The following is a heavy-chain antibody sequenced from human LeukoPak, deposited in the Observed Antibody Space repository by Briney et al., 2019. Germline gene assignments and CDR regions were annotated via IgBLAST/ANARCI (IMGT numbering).Heavy chain of an antibody. V-gene: IGHV4-59*01. J-gene: IGHJ6*02. CDR1: GGSISSYY. D-gene: IGHD2-15*01. CDR2: IYYSGSS. Sequence: SETLSLTCTVSGGSISSYYWSWIRQPPGKGLEWIGYIYYSGSSKYNPSLKSRVTISVDTSKNQFSLKLSSVTAADTAVYYCARLAATHSYYYYGMDVWGQGTTVTVSS. CDR3: ARLAATHSYYYYGMDV.